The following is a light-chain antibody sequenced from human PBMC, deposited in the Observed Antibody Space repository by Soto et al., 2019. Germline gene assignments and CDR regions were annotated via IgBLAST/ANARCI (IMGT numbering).Light chain of an antibody. CDR1: SSDVGAYNY. J-gene: IGLJ2*01. CDR2: DVS. V-gene: IGLV2-14*03. Sequence: QSALTQPASVSGSPGQSITISCTGTSSDVGAYNYVSWYQHHPGKAPKLMIYDVSNRPSGVSNRFSGSKSGNTASLTISGLQAEDEADYYCNSFTTSSTLVFGGGTEVTVL. CDR3: NSFTTSSTLV.